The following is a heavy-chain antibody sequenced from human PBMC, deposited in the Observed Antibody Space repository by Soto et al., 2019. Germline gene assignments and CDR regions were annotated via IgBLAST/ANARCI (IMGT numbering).Heavy chain of an antibody. CDR3: ARDRYYDSGSYFPFDH. CDR1: GGSISGFY. V-gene: IGHV4-59*01. Sequence: QVQLQESGPGLVKPSETLSLSCTVSGGSISGFYWSWIRQPPGKGLEWIGYIYYSGTTSYNPSLKSRVTISVDTSKNQFSLKLRAVTAADTAVYFCARDRYYDSGSYFPFDHWGQGTLVTVSS. D-gene: IGHD3-10*01. J-gene: IGHJ4*02. CDR2: IYYSGTT.